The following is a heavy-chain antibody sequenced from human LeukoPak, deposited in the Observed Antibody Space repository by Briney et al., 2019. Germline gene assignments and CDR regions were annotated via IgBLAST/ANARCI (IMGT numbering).Heavy chain of an antibody. CDR2: INPNSGGT. V-gene: IGHV1-2*02. Sequence: ASVKVSCKASGYTFTSYYMHWVRQAPGQGLEWMGWINPNSGGTNYAQKFQGRVTMTRDTSISTAYMELSRLRSDDTAVYYCARVMSDYVTYYYYYMDVWGKGTTVTVSS. CDR1: GYTFTSYY. J-gene: IGHJ6*03. CDR3: ARVMSDYVTYYYYYMDV. D-gene: IGHD4-17*01.